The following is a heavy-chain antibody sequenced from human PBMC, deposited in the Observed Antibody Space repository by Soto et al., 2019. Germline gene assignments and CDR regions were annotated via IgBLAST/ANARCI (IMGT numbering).Heavy chain of an antibody. J-gene: IGHJ3*02. CDR1: GFTFSSYS. CDR3: ARDYYDSSGYYSGAFDI. CDR2: ISSSSSYI. D-gene: IGHD3-22*01. Sequence: GGSLRLSCAASGFTFSSYSMNWVRQALGKGLEWVSSISSSSSYIYYADSVKGRFTISRDNAKNSLYLQMNSLRAEDTAVYYCARDYYDSSGYYSGAFDIWGQGTMVTVSS. V-gene: IGHV3-21*01.